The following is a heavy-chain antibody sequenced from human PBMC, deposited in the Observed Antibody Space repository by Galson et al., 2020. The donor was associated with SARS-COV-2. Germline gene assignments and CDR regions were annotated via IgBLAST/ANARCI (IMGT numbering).Heavy chain of an antibody. CDR1: GFTFSSYA. J-gene: IGHJ4*02. CDR2: ISYDGSNK. V-gene: IGHV3-30-3*01. CDR3: ARDGLDCSSTSCYAGPKPYYFDY. Sequence: GGSLRLSCAASGFTFSSYAMHWVRQAPGKGLEWVAVISYDGSNKYYADSVKGRFTISRDNSKNTLYLQMNSLRAEDTAVYYCARDGLDCSSTSCYAGPKPYYFDYWGQGTLVTVSS. D-gene: IGHD2-2*01.